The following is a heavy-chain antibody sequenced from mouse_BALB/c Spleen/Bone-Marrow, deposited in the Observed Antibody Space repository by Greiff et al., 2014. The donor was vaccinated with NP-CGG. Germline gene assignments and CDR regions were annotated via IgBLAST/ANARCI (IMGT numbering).Heavy chain of an antibody. Sequence: VQLQQSGAELVKPGASVKLSCTASGFNIKDSYLHWVKQRPEQGLDWTGRIDPAKGNTNYDPKFQGKATITADTSSNTAYLQLSSLTSEDTAVYFCARNYPFAYWGQGTLVTVSA. CDR3: ARNYPFAY. CDR1: GFNIKDSY. V-gene: IGHV14-3*02. CDR2: IDPAKGNT. J-gene: IGHJ3*01. D-gene: IGHD2-1*01.